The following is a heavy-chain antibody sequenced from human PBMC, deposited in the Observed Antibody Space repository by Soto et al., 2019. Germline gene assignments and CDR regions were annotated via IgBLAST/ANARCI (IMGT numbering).Heavy chain of an antibody. J-gene: IGHJ6*03. V-gene: IGHV3-30-3*01. CDR1: GFTFSSYA. CDR2: ISYDGSNK. CDR3: TGRGEPLARVYYMDG. Sequence: PVGSLRLSCASSGFTFSSYAMHWVRQAPGKGLEWVAVISYDGSNKYYADSVKGRFTISRDNSKNTLYLQMNSLRAEDTAVYYFTGRGEPLARVYYMDGWGEATPVNVSS. D-gene: IGHD2-21*01.